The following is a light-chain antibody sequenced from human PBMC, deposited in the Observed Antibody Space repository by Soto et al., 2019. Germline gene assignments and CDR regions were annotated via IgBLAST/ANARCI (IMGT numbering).Light chain of an antibody. CDR2: GAS. CDR1: QSVRTN. V-gene: IGKV3-15*01. J-gene: IGKJ1*01. CDR3: QQYFNWPLTWT. Sequence: EIVLTQSPGTLSLSPGERATFSCRASQSVRTNVAWYQQIPGQAPRLLVYGASTRATGVPARFSGSGSGIEFTLTISSLQSEDSAFYYCQQYFNWPLTWTFGPGTKVDIK.